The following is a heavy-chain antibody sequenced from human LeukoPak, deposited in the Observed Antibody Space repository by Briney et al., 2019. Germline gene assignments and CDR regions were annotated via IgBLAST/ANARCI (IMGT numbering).Heavy chain of an antibody. CDR2: SYFTGNP. CDR1: GSISSYY. Sequence: PSETLSLTCIVSGSISSYYWTWIRQPPGKGLEWIGHSYFTGNPNYNPSLKSRVTISVDPPKNQFSLTLTSVTAADTAVYYCVGLRSTVAWASFDYWGQGILVTVPS. D-gene: IGHD4-23*01. V-gene: IGHV4-59*08. J-gene: IGHJ4*02. CDR3: VGLRSTVAWASFDY.